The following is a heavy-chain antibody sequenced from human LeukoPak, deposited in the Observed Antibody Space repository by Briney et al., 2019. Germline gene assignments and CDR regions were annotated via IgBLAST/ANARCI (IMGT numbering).Heavy chain of an antibody. CDR1: GFTFSSHG. CDR2: ISYDGDDQ. Sequence: GGSLRLSCAASGFTFSSHGMHWVRQAPGKGLEWVAVISYDGDDQYYADSVKGRFTISRDNSVNTLYLQMNSLRGEDTAVYYCAKEFWTGYQYFDYWGQGALVTVSS. CDR3: AKEFWTGYQYFDY. D-gene: IGHD3/OR15-3a*01. V-gene: IGHV3-30*18. J-gene: IGHJ4*02.